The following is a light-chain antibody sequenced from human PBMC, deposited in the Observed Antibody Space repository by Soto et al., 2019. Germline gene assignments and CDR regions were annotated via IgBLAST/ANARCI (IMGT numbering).Light chain of an antibody. CDR2: GAS. CDR3: QQFNTYPPYT. J-gene: IGKJ2*01. Sequence: AIQLTQSPSSLSASVGDRVTITCRASQGISSALAWYQQKPGKAPKLLIYGASSLESGVPSRFSGSGSGTDFTLTISSLQPEDFANYYWQQFNTYPPYTFGQGTKLEIK. CDR1: QGISSA. V-gene: IGKV1-13*02.